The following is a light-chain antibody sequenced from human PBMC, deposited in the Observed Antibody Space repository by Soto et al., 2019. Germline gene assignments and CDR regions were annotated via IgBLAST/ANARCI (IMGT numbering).Light chain of an antibody. V-gene: IGKV1-8*01. CDR2: AAS. Sequence: AIRMTQSPSSFSASTGDRVTITCRASQGISSYLAWYQQKPGKAPKLLIYAASTLQSGVPSRFSGSGSGTDFTLTISGLLSEDFATYYCQQYYSYPFAFGQGTNLEIK. CDR3: QQYYSYPFA. CDR1: QGISSY. J-gene: IGKJ2*01.